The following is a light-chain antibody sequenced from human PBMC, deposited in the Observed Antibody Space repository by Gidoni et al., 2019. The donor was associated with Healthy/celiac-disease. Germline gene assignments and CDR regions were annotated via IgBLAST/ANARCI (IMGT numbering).Light chain of an antibody. CDR3: SSYAGSNRV. CDR1: SSDVGGYHY. CDR2: EVS. Sequence: QSALTQPPSASGSPGQSVTISCTGTSSDVGGYHYVSWYQQHSGKAPKPMIYEVSKRPSGVPDRFSGSKSGNTASLTVSGLQAEDEADYYCSSYAGSNRVFGGGTKLTVL. J-gene: IGLJ3*02. V-gene: IGLV2-8*01.